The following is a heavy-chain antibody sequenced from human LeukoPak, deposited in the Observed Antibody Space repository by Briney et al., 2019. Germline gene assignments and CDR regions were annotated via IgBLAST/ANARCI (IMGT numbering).Heavy chain of an antibody. CDR3: ANYNYGDSE. J-gene: IGHJ4*02. V-gene: IGHV3-30*18. D-gene: IGHD4-17*01. Sequence: PGGSLRLSCAASGFTFSSYGMHWVRQAPGKGLEWVAVISYDGSNKYYADSVKGRFTISRDNSKNTLYLQMNSLRAEDTAAYYCANYNYGDSEWGQGTLVTVSS. CDR2: ISYDGSNK. CDR1: GFTFSSYG.